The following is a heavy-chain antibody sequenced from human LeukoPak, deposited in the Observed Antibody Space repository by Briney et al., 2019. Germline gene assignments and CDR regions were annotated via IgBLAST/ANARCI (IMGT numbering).Heavy chain of an antibody. CDR3: AKSPLPGSSSWYYFDY. CDR2: ISYDGSNK. V-gene: IGHV3-30*04. D-gene: IGHD6-13*01. Sequence: GGSLRLSCAASGFTFSSYAMHWVRQAPGKGLEWVAVISYDGSNKYYADSVKGRFTISRDNSKNTLYLQMNSLRAEDTAVYYCAKSPLPGSSSWYYFDYWGQGTLVTVSS. CDR1: GFTFSSYA. J-gene: IGHJ4*02.